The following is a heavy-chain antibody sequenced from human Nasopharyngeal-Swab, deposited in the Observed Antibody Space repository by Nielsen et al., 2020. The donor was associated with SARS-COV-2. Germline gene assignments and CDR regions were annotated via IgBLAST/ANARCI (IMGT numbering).Heavy chain of an antibody. J-gene: IGHJ4*02. CDR3: ERVKRLCTNGVRYRGLFDY. D-gene: IGHD2-8*01. CDR1: GFTFSSYS. Sequence: GESLKISCAASGFTFSSYSMNWVRQAPGKGLEWVSTISSSSSYIYYADSVKGRFTISRDNAKNSLYLQMNSLRAEDTAVYYCERVKRLCTNGVRYRGLFDYWGQGTLVTVSS. CDR2: ISSSSSYI. V-gene: IGHV3-21*01.